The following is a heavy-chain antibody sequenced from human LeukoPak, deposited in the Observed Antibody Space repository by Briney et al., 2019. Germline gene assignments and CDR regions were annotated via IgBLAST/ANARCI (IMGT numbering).Heavy chain of an antibody. J-gene: IGHJ5*02. V-gene: IGHV1-8*03. D-gene: IGHD3-3*01. CDR1: GYTFTSYD. CDR2: MNPNSGNT. CDR3: ARVKSDYDFWSGYYKVNWFDP. Sequence: GASVKVSRKASGYTFTSYDINWVRQATGQGLEWMGWMNPNSGNTGYAQKFQGRVTITRNTSISTAYMELSSLRSEDTAVYYCARVKSDYDFWSGYYKVNWFDPWGQGTLVTVSS.